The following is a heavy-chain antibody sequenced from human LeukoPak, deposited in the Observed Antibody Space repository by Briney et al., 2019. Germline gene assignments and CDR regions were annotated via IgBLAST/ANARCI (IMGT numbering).Heavy chain of an antibody. Sequence: GGSLRLSCAASGFTFSSYAMSWVRQAPGKGLEWVSAISGSGGSTYYADSVKGRFTISRDNSKNTLYLQMNSLRAEDTAVYYCAKVGCSGGSCYSSRYYYYGMDVWGQRTTVTLSS. D-gene: IGHD2-15*01. CDR2: ISGSGGST. CDR1: GFTFSSYA. J-gene: IGHJ6*02. CDR3: AKVGCSGGSCYSSRYYYYGMDV. V-gene: IGHV3-23*01.